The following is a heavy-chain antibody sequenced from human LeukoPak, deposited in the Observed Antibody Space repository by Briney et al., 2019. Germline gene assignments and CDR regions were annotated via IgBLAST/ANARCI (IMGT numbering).Heavy chain of an antibody. CDR3: ARPRLRRYDILTGYSQPPDAFDI. Sequence: SETLSLTRTVSVGSLKSFYWNWIRQPPGKGLEWIGYIYSSGSTNYHPSLKSRVTISVDTSKNQFSLKLSSVTAADTAVYYCARPRLRRYDILTGYSQPPDAFDIWGQGTMVTVSS. J-gene: IGHJ3*02. CDR1: VGSLKSFY. V-gene: IGHV4-59*12. CDR2: IYSSGST. D-gene: IGHD3-9*01.